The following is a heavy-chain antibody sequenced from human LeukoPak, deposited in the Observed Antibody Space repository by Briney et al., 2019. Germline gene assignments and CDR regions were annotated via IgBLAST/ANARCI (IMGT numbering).Heavy chain of an antibody. CDR1: GFTLSSYA. V-gene: IGHV3-30-3*01. D-gene: IGHD6-19*01. Sequence: SGGSLRLSCAASGFTLSSYAMHWVRQAPGKGLEWVAVISYDGSNKYYADSVKGRFTISGDNSKNTLYLQMNSLRAEDTAVYYCARSRPRYSSGWYPLILDYWGQGTLVTVSS. CDR2: ISYDGSNK. J-gene: IGHJ4*02. CDR3: ARSRPRYSSGWYPLILDY.